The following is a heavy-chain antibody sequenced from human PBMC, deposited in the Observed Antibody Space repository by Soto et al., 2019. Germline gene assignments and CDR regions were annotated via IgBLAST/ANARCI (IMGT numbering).Heavy chain of an antibody. Sequence: QVQLVESGGGVVQPGRSLRLSCAASGFTFSSYVMHWVRQAPGKGLEWVTLISTDGSNQYYAESVKGRFTISRDNSKNTLYLQMKSLRAEDTAVYYCARDDSKTTDVDAWGQGTLVTVSS. D-gene: IGHD4-17*01. CDR2: ISTDGSNQ. J-gene: IGHJ4*02. CDR1: GFTFSSYV. CDR3: ARDDSKTTDVDA. V-gene: IGHV3-30-3*01.